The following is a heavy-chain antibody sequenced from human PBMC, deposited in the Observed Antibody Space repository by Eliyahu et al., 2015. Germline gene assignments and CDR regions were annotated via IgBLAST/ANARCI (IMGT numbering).Heavy chain of an antibody. CDR1: FSSYA. CDR3: ARDRGPETTALGY. V-gene: IGHV1-69*04. J-gene: IGHJ4*02. Sequence: LVQSGAEVKKPGSSFSSYAISWVRQAPGQGLEWMGRIIPILGIANYAQKFQGRVTITADKSTSTAYMELSSLRSEDTAVYYCARDRGPETTALGYWGQGTLVTVSS. D-gene: IGHD4-17*01. CDR2: IIPILGIA.